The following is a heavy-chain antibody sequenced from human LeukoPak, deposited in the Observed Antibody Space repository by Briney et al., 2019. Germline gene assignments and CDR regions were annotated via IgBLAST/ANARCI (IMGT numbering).Heavy chain of an antibody. CDR3: AKDLEVSSSLK. J-gene: IGHJ4*02. Sequence: GGSLRLSRAASGFTFSSYAMSWVRQAPGKGLEWVSAISGSGGSTYYADSVKGRFTISRDNSKNTLYLQMNSLRAEDTAVYYCAKDLEVSSSLKWGQGTLVTVSS. CDR1: GFTFSSYA. CDR2: ISGSGGST. V-gene: IGHV3-23*01. D-gene: IGHD6-13*01.